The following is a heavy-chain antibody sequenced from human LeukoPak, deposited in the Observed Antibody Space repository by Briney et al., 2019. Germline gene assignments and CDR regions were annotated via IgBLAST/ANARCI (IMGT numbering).Heavy chain of an antibody. V-gene: IGHV1-18*01. D-gene: IGHD2-21*02. CDR1: GYTFTSYG. CDR3: ARTYVTANAFDI. J-gene: IGHJ3*02. Sequence: ASVKVSCKASGYTFTSYGISWARQAPGQGLEWMGWISAYNGNTNYAQKLQGRVTMTTDTSTSTAYMELRSLRSDDTAVYYCARTYVTANAFDIWGQGTMVTVSS. CDR2: ISAYNGNT.